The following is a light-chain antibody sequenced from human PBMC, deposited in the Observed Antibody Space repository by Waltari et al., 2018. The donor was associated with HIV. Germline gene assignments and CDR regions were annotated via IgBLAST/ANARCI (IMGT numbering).Light chain of an antibody. CDR2: EVS. V-gene: IGKV2D-29*01. CDR3: RQSIERPIT. CDR1: QSLLHSYAKTY. Sequence: DIVMTQSPLSLSVPPGQPASISCKSSQSLLHSYAKTYLYSFLQNPGQPPQLLMSEVSNRFSGVPDRFSGGGSGTDVTLKISRREDDDVGVYYCRQSIERPITFGQGTRLDLK. J-gene: IGKJ5*01.